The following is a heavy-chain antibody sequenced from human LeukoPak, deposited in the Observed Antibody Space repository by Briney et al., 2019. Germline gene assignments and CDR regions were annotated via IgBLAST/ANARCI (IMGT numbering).Heavy chain of an antibody. CDR3: ARHVGRWLPDY. CDR1: GGSISSYY. Sequence: SETLSLTCTVSGGSISSYYWSWIRQPPGKGLEWIGYIYYSGSTNYNPSLKSRVTISVDTSKNQFSLKLSSVTAADTAVYYCARHVGRWLPDYWGQGTLVTVSS. J-gene: IGHJ4*02. D-gene: IGHD5-12*01. V-gene: IGHV4-59*01. CDR2: IYYSGST.